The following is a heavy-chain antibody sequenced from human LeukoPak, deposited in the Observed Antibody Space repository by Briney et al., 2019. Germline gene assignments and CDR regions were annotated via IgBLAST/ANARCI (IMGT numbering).Heavy chain of an antibody. CDR2: INPNSGGT. J-gene: IGHJ4*02. D-gene: IGHD2-2*01. V-gene: IGHV1-2*02. Sequence: ASVKVSCKASGHTFTDYYLHWVRQAPGQGLEWMGWINPNSGGTNYAQKFQGRVTLTRDTSMSTAYMEISRLTSDDTAVYYCARDNLEASWGSPGDYWRQGTLVTVSS. CDR1: GHTFTDYY. CDR3: ARDNLEASWGSPGDY.